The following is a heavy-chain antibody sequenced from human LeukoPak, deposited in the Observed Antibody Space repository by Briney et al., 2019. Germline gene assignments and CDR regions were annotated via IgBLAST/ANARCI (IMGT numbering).Heavy chain of an antibody. CDR1: GGTFTSYA. V-gene: IGHV1-69*04. D-gene: IGHD5-12*01. CDR2: IIPILGIA. Sequence: GASVKVSCKASGGTFTSYASGWLRRALGQGLGWGGRIIPILGIANYAQKFQGRVTITADKSTSTDYMELSSLRSEDTAVYYCARDPANGSGYAAYWGQGTLVTVSS. CDR3: ARDPANGSGYAAY. J-gene: IGHJ4*02.